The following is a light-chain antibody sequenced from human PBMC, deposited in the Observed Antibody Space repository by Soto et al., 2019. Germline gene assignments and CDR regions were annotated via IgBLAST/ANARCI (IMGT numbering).Light chain of an antibody. J-gene: IGKJ1*01. V-gene: IGKV1-9*01. CDR2: AAS. CDR1: QGTNSY. Sequence: DIPLPQSPSVLSASVGDRVTITCRASQGTNSYLAWYQQKPGKVPKLLIYAASTLHSGVPSRFSGSGSGTEFTLTISSLQTEDFATDDCQQLNSYPRTFGQETKVEIK. CDR3: QQLNSYPRT.